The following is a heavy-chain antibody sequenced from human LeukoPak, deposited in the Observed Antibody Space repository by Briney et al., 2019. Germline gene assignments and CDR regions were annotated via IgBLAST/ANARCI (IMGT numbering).Heavy chain of an antibody. CDR3: VRGRGSDY. V-gene: IGHV3-48*01. CDR2: ISSTSGTI. J-gene: IGHJ4*02. CDR1: GFTFRSHS. D-gene: IGHD6-6*01. Sequence: HPGGSLRLSCAASGFTFRSHSMSWVRQGPGKGLECVSYISSTSGTIYYADSVKGRFTISRDNAKNSLYLQMNSLRVEDTAVYYCVRGRGSDYWGQGTLVTVSS.